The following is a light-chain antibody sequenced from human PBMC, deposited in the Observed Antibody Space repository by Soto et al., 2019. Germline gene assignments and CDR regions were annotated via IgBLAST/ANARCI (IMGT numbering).Light chain of an antibody. J-gene: IGLJ1*01. Sequence: QSVLTQPRSVSGSPGQSVTISCTGTSRDVGGYNDVSWYQQHPGKAPKLMIYDVSRRPSGVPDRFSGSKSGNTASLTISGLQAEDEADYYCCSYAGSYTFDFGTGTKVTVL. CDR1: SRDVGGYND. CDR3: CSYAGSYTFD. V-gene: IGLV2-11*01. CDR2: DVS.